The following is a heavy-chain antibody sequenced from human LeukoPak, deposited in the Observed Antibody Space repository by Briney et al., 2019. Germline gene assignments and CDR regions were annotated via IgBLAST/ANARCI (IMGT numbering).Heavy chain of an antibody. CDR1: GFTFSNAW. CDR3: TTTIVTTVNYFDY. J-gene: IGHJ4*02. V-gene: IGHV3-15*01. Sequence: GGSLRLSCAASGFTFSNAWMSWVRQAPVKGLEWVGRIKSKTDGGTTDYAAPVKGRFTISRDDSKNTLYLQMNSLKTEDTAVYYCTTTIVTTVNYFDYWGQGTLVTVSS. CDR2: IKSKTDGGTT. D-gene: IGHD4-11*01.